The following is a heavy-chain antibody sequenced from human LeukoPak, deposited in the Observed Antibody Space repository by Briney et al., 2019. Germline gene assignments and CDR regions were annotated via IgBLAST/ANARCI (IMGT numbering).Heavy chain of an antibody. CDR1: GYTFITYY. V-gene: IGHV1-46*01. CDR2: ISPSGGST. CDR3: ARSRLLLDY. D-gene: IGHD2-21*02. J-gene: IGHJ4*02. Sequence: ASVKVSCKASGYTFITYYIHWVRQAPGQGLEWMGIISPSGGSTTYARRFQDRVTMTGDTSTSTVYMELSSLRSEDTAVYYCARSRLLLDYWGQGTLVTVSS.